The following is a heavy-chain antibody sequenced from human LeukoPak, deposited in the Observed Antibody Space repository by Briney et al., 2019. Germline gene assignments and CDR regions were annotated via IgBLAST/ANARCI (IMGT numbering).Heavy chain of an antibody. D-gene: IGHD3-16*01. V-gene: IGHV3-30*03. CDR1: GFIFSNYG. J-gene: IGHJ4*02. CDR3: SRDMGDRIRHY. Sequence: PGGSLRLSCAASGFIFSNYGMHWVRQAPGKGLEWVAVISYDGNNQYYADSVKGRFTISRDNSKNTVSLQMNSLRAEDTAVYYCSRDMGDRIRHYWGQGNLVTVSS. CDR2: ISYDGNNQ.